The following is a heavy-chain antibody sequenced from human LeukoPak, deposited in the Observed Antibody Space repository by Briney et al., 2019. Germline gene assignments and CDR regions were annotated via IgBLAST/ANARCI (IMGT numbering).Heavy chain of an antibody. J-gene: IGHJ5*02. D-gene: IGHD6-13*01. CDR2: ISSSSTYI. CDR1: GFTFSSYS. CDR3: ARDLIAAADPNWFDP. V-gene: IGHV3-21*01. Sequence: GGSLRLSCAASGFTFSSYSMNWVRQAPGKGLEWVSSISSSSTYIYYADSVKGRFTISRDNAKNSLYLQMNSLRAEDTAVYYCARDLIAAADPNWFDPWGQGTLVTVSS.